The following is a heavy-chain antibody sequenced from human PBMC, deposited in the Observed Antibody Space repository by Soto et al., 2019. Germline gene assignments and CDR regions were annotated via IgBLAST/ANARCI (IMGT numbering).Heavy chain of an antibody. CDR2: IYWDDDT. J-gene: IGHJ4*02. CDR3: AHNGPIATVAFAY. V-gene: IGHV2-5*02. D-gene: IGHD6-13*01. CDR1: GFSLTTTDVA. Sequence: QITLKESGPSLVNPTQSLTLTCSFSGFSLTTTDVAVGWIRQPPGKALEWLALIYWDDDTRYRPSLKSSLTTTKDPAKNQVVPTMPNLHPEDTATYFCAHNGPIATVAFAYWDQGILVTVSS.